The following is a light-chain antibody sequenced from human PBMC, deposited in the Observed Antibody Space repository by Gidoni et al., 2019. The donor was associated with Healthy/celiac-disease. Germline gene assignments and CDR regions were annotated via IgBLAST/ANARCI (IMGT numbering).Light chain of an antibody. CDR1: KLGEKY. Sequence: SYELTQPPSVSVSPGQTASITCAGDKLGEKYACWYQQKPGQSPVLVIYQDSKRPSGIPERFSGSTSGNTATLAISGTQAMDEADYYCQAWDSSPVVFGGGTKLTVL. CDR2: QDS. CDR3: QAWDSSPVV. V-gene: IGLV3-1*01. J-gene: IGLJ2*01.